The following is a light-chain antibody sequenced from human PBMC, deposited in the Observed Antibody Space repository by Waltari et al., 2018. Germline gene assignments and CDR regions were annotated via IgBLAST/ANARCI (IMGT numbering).Light chain of an antibody. Sequence: EIVLTQSPGPLSLSPVERATLSCRASQSVCKSLAWYQQRPGQAPMLLIYDPSTRATGTPGRFSGSGFGTDFSLAISSLEPEDFAVYFCQHYVNLPVTFGQGTKVEI. V-gene: IGKV3-20*01. J-gene: IGKJ1*01. CDR2: DPS. CDR3: QHYVNLPVT. CDR1: QSVCKS.